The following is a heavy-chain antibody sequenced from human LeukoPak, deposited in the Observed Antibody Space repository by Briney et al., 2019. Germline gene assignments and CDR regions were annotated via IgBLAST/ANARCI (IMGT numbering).Heavy chain of an antibody. CDR2: NNHSGST. D-gene: IGHD1-14*01. Sequence: SQTMSLTCPVDGRSLSLDYWSWIRPLPGKGLERSGENNHSGSTNYNPSLKSRFTISVDTSNNQFSLQLSAETAADSAVYYCACTGDYWGQGTLVTVSS. J-gene: IGHJ4*02. V-gene: IGHV4-34*01. CDR3: ACTGDY. CDR1: GRSLSLDY.